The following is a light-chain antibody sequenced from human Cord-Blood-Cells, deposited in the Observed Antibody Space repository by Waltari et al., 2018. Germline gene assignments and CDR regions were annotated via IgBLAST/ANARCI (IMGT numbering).Light chain of an antibody. CDR3: QQSYSTPLIT. J-gene: IGKJ5*01. V-gene: IGKV1-39*01. CDR1: QSISSY. Sequence: DIQMTQSPSSLSASVGDRVTITCRASQSISSYLNWYQQKPGKAPKLLIYAASSLQSGVPSRFSGSGSGTDFTLTISSLQTEDFATDYGQQSYSTPLITFGQGTRLEIK. CDR2: AAS.